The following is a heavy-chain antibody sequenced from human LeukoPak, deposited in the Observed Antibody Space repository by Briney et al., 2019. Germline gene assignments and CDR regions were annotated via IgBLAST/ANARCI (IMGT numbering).Heavy chain of an antibody. CDR3: ARDYGDYYFDY. Sequence: SETLSLTCTVSGGCISSYYWSWIRQPPGKGLEWIGYIYYSGSTNYNPSLKSRVTISVDTSKNQFSLKLSSVTAADTAVYYCARDYGDYYFDYWGQGTLVTVSS. CDR1: GGCISSYY. V-gene: IGHV4-59*01. D-gene: IGHD4-17*01. J-gene: IGHJ4*02. CDR2: IYYSGST.